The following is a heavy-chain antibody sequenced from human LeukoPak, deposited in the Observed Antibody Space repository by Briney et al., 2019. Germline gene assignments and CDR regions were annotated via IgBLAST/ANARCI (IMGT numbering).Heavy chain of an antibody. Sequence: SETLSLTCTVSGGSISSSSYYWGWIRQPPGKGLEWIGSIYYIGNTYYNPSLKSRVTISVDTSKNEFSLKLSSVTAADTAVYYCAREDGDYVCDYWGQGTLVTVSS. V-gene: IGHV4-39*02. J-gene: IGHJ4*02. CDR1: GGSISSSSYY. CDR3: AREDGDYVCDY. CDR2: IYYIGNT. D-gene: IGHD4-17*01.